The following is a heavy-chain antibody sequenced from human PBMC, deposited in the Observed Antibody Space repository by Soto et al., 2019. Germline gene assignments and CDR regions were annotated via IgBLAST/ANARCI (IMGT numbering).Heavy chain of an antibody. V-gene: IGHV3-21*01. CDR3: ARDPGYDTDYWYFDL. CDR2: ISSSSSDI. CDR1: GFTFSSYS. J-gene: IGHJ2*01. D-gene: IGHD1-1*01. Sequence: EVQLVESGGGLVKPGGSLRLSCAASGFTFSSYSMNWVRQAPGKGLEWVSSISSSSSDIYYADSVKGRFTISRDNAKNSLYLQMNSLRAEDTAVYYCARDPGYDTDYWYFDLWGRGTLVTVSS.